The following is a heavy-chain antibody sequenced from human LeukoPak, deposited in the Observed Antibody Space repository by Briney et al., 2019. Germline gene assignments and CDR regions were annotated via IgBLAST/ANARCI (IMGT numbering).Heavy chain of an antibody. CDR3: ASSSGGSYYPPEAFDI. Sequence: PSETLSLTCTVSGGSISSYYWSWIRQPPGKGLEWIGYIYYSGSTNYNPSLKSRVTISVDTSKNQFSLKLSSVTAADTAVYYCASSSGGSYYPPEAFDIWGQGTMVTVSS. CDR1: GGSISSYY. J-gene: IGHJ3*02. CDR2: IYYSGST. D-gene: IGHD1-26*01. V-gene: IGHV4-59*01.